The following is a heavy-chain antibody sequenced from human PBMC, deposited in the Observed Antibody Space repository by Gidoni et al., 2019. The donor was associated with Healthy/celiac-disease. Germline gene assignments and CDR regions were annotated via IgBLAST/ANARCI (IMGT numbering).Heavy chain of an antibody. CDR3: ARCSDDSSGYYAVSPREDWYFDL. CDR2: IYYSGST. J-gene: IGHJ2*01. D-gene: IGHD3-22*01. Sequence: GYIYYSGSTNYNPSLKSRVTISVDTSKNQFSLKLSSVTAADTAVYYCARCSDDSSGYYAVSPREDWYFDLWGRGTLVTVSS. V-gene: IGHV4-59*01.